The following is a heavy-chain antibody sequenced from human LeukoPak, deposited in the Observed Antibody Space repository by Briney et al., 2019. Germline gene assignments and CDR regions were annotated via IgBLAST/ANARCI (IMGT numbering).Heavy chain of an antibody. J-gene: IGHJ4*02. CDR3: ARDGVGAPAY. D-gene: IGHD1-26*01. CDR1: GFTFSSYE. V-gene: IGHV3-48*03. Sequence: PGGSLRLSCAASGFTFSSYEMNWVRQAPGKGLQWVSDISSSGTTIYYADSVKGRFTISRDNAKNSLYLQMNSLRVEDTAVYYCARDGVGAPAYWGQGILVTVSS. CDR2: ISSSGTTI.